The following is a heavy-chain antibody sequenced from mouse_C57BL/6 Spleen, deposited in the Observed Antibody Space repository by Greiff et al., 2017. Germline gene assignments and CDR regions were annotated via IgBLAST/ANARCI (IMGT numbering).Heavy chain of an antibody. V-gene: IGHV3-6*01. CDR3: AREGYGSSYGYFDV. D-gene: IGHD1-1*01. CDR2: ISYDGSN. J-gene: IGHJ1*03. CDR1: GYSITSGYY. Sequence: EVKLQESGPGLVKPSQSLSLTCSVTGYSITSGYYWNWIRQFPGNKLEWMGYISYDGSNNYNPYLKNRISITRDTSKNQFFLKLNSVTTEDTATYYCAREGYGSSYGYFDVWGTGTTVTVSS.